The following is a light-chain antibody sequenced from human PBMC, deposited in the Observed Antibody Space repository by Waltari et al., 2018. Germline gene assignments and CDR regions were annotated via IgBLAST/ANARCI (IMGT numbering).Light chain of an antibody. Sequence: IQMTQSPCTLSESVGDRVTITCRASQNIGKYLNWYQHKPGKAPKLLIYAASSLLSGVPSRFSGSGSGTDFTFTISSLQPEDFATYYCQQSSSTPQSTFGQGTRLEIK. J-gene: IGKJ5*01. CDR3: QQSSSTPQST. V-gene: IGKV1-39*01. CDR1: QNIGKY. CDR2: AAS.